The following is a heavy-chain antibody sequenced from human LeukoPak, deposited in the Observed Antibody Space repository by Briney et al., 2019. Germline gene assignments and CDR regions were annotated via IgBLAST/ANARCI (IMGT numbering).Heavy chain of an antibody. D-gene: IGHD2-2*01. V-gene: IGHV3-21*01. Sequence: GGSLRLSCAASGFTFSSYSMNWGRQAPGKGLEWVSSISSDSNYIFYADSVQGRFTISRDNAENSLFLQMNSLRAEDTAVYYCASRYCTSTNCYAFDIWGQGTMVTVSS. J-gene: IGHJ3*02. CDR2: ISSDSNYI. CDR3: ASRYCTSTNCYAFDI. CDR1: GFTFSSYS.